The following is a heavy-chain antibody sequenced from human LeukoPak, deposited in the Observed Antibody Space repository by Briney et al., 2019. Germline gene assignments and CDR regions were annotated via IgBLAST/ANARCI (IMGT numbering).Heavy chain of an antibody. J-gene: IGHJ4*02. D-gene: IGHD2-15*01. CDR2: ISGSGGST. CDR1: GFTFSSYA. Sequence: GGSLRLSCAASGFTFSSYAMSWVRQAPGKGLEWVSAISGSGGSTYYADSVKGRFTISRDNSKNTLYLQMNSLRAEDSAVYYCAKGGPSLGYCSGGSCYSLDYWGQGTLVTVSS. CDR3: AKGGPSLGYCSGGSCYSLDY. V-gene: IGHV3-23*01.